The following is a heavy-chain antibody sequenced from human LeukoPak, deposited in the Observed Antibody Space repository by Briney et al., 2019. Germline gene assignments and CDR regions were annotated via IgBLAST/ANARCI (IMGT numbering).Heavy chain of an antibody. Sequence: SETLSLTCSVSGDSITRSNYYWGWIRQSPGKGLEWIANVFYLGTTTYTPSLRSRATISADTSKNQISLRLTSVTAADTAVYYYATSNHCGGDCSRGRFDHWGQGTLVTVSS. D-gene: IGHD2-21*02. CDR1: GDSITRSNYY. J-gene: IGHJ5*02. CDR2: VFYLGTT. CDR3: ATSNHCGGDCSRGRFDH. V-gene: IGHV4-39*07.